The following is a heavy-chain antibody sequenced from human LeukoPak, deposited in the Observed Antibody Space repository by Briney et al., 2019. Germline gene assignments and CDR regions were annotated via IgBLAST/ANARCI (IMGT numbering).Heavy chain of an antibody. CDR2: ISAYNGNT. V-gene: IGHV1-18*01. CDR3: ARDPNIVSTVTLCAFDI. D-gene: IGHD5/OR15-5a*01. CDR1: GYTFTSYG. Sequence: ASVKVSCKASGYTFTSYGIIWVRQAPGQGLEWMGWISAYNGNTNYAQKLQGRVTMTTDTSTSTAYMELRSLRPDDTAVYYCARDPNIVSTVTLCAFDIWGQGTMVSVSS. J-gene: IGHJ3*02.